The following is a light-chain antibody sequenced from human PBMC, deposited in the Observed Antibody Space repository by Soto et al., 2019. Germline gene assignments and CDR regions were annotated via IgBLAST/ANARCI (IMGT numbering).Light chain of an antibody. J-gene: IGLJ1*01. CDR2: DVS. CDR3: SSYTSSSTPPYV. Sequence: QSALTQPASVSGSPGQSITISCTGTSSDVGGYNYVSWYQQHPGKAPKLMIYDVSNRPSGVSNRFSGSESGNTASLTISGLQAEDEAYYYGSSYTSSSTPPYVFGTGTKVTVL. V-gene: IGLV2-14*01. CDR1: SSDVGGYNY.